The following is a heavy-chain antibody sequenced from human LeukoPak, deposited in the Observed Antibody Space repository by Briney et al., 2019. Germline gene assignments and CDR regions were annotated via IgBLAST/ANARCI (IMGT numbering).Heavy chain of an antibody. CDR1: GFTFSDYY. Sequence: GGSLRLSCAASGFTFSDYYMSWIRQAPGKGLEWVSYISSSGSTIYYADSVKGRFTISRDNAKNSLYLQMNSLRAEDTAVYYCAREVDTAMVTTDYWGQGTLVTVSS. CDR2: ISSSGSTI. J-gene: IGHJ4*02. D-gene: IGHD5-18*01. CDR3: AREVDTAMVTTDY. V-gene: IGHV3-11*04.